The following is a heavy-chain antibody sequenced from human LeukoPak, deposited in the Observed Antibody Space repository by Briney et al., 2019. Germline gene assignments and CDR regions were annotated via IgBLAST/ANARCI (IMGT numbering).Heavy chain of an antibody. J-gene: IGHJ4*02. CDR3: TKEEQPPYFDY. Sequence: SVKVSCKASGATFSSYSISWVRLAPGQGLEWMGGVIPMFGVANYAQKVQGRATITTDASTSTVYLELTSLRSEDTAVYYCTKEEQPPYFDYWGQGTLVTVSS. D-gene: IGHD6-13*01. V-gene: IGHV1-69*05. CDR1: GATFSSYS. CDR2: VIPMFGVA.